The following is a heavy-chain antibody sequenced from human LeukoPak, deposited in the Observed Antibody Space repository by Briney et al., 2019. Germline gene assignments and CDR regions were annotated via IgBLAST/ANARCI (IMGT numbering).Heavy chain of an antibody. J-gene: IGHJ6*03. CDR1: GFTFSSYA. D-gene: IGHD3-3*01. Sequence: PGGPLRLSCAASGFTFSSYAMHWVRQAPGKGLEYVSAISSNGGSTYYAHSVKGRFTISRNNSKNTLYLQMGSLRAEDMAVYYCARGPARTIFGVVTDYYYYYYMDVWGKGTTVTVSS. V-gene: IGHV3-64*01. CDR2: ISSNGGST. CDR3: ARGPARTIFGVVTDYYYYYYMDV.